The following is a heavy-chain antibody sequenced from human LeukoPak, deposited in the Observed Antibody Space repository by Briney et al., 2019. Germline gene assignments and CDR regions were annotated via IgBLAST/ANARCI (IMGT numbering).Heavy chain of an antibody. CDR2: ISWDGGVT. CDR3: AKARGLIGGAFDI. Sequence: GGSLRLSCAASGFIFDDYLIHWVRQRPGKGLEWVSLISWDGGVTYHADSVKGRFTISRDNSKNSLYLQMDSLRTEDTALYYCAKARGLIGGAFDIWGQGTMVTVSS. CDR1: GFIFDDYL. V-gene: IGHV3-43*01. D-gene: IGHD3-22*01. J-gene: IGHJ3*02.